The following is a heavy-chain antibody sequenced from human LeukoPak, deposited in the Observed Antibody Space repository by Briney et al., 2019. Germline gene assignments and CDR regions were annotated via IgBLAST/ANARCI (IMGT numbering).Heavy chain of an antibody. J-gene: IGHJ4*02. CDR3: ARGLGSSGYYGLY. CDR1: GYTFGSFG. D-gene: IGHD3-22*01. V-gene: IGHV1-18*01. CDR2: ISAFNVNT. Sequence: ASVKVSCKASGYTFGSFGITWVRQAPGQGLEWMGRISAFNVNTNYAQKFQGRVTLTTDTSTSTAYMELRSLRDDDTAVYYCARGLGSSGYYGLYWGQGTLVTVSS.